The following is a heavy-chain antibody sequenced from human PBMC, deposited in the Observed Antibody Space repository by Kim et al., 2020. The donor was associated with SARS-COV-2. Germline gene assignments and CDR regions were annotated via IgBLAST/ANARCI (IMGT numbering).Heavy chain of an antibody. Sequence: SETLSLTCTVSGGSVSSGSYYWSWIRQPPGKGLEWIGYIYYSGSTNYNPSLKSRVTISVDTSKNQFSLKLSSVTAADTAVYYCARDPWFGEHPYSMDVWG. J-gene: IGHJ6*03. CDR2: IYYSGST. D-gene: IGHD3-10*01. CDR3: ARDPWFGEHPYSMDV. V-gene: IGHV4-61*01. CDR1: GGSVSSGSYY.